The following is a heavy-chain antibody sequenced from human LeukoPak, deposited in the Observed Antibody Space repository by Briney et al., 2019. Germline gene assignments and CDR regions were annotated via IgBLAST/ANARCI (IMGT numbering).Heavy chain of an antibody. CDR1: GFTFSSYS. J-gene: IGHJ6*03. Sequence: PGGSLRLSCAASGFTFSSYSMNWVRQAPGKGLEWVSSISSSSSYIYYADSVKGRFTISRDNAKNSLYLQMNSLRAEDTAVYYCAREENSGYYYYYYMDVWGKGTTVTVSS. D-gene: IGHD6-19*01. CDR3: AREENSGYYYYYYMDV. CDR2: ISSSSSYI. V-gene: IGHV3-21*01.